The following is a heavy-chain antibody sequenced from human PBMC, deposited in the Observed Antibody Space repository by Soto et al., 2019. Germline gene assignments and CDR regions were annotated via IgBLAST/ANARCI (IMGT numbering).Heavy chain of an antibody. V-gene: IGHV3-23*01. CDR3: AKDLDIVVVPAAPNV. Sequence: GGSSKLSGAASGSTFSSYAMTWVRQAPRKGLEWVSAISGSGGSTYYADSVKGRFTISRDNSKNTLYLQMNSLRAEDTAVYYCAKDLDIVVVPAAPNVWGQGTTVTVS. J-gene: IGHJ6*02. CDR2: ISGSGGST. D-gene: IGHD2-2*01. CDR1: GSTFSSYA.